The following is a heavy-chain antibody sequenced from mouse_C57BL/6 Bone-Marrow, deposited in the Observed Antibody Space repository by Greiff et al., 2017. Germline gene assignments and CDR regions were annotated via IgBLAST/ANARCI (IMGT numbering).Heavy chain of an antibody. Sequence: EVKLMESGGGLVKPGGSLKLSCAASGFTFSSYAMSWVRQTPEKRLEWVATISDGGSYTYYPDNVKGRFTISRDNAKNNLYLQMSHLKSEDTAMYYCARNGRGPYDGYYCHYWGQGTTLTVSS. D-gene: IGHD2-3*01. CDR1: GFTFSSYA. CDR2: ISDGGSYT. J-gene: IGHJ2*01. CDR3: ARNGRGPYDGYYCHY. V-gene: IGHV5-4*03.